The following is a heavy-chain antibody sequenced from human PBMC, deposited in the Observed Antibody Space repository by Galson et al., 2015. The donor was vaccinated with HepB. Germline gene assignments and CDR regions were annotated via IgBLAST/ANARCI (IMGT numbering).Heavy chain of an antibody. CDR3: AGVSAYYYDSSGYYDY. J-gene: IGHJ4*02. D-gene: IGHD3-22*01. V-gene: IGHV4-61*01. CDR1: GGSVSSGSYY. Sequence: QVQLQESGPGLVKPSETLSLTCTVSGGSVSSGSYYWSWTRQPPGKGLEWIGYIYYSGSTNYNPSLKSRVTISVDTSKNQFSLKLSSVTAADTAVYYCAGVSAYYYDSSGYYDYWGQGTLVTVSS. CDR2: IYYSGST.